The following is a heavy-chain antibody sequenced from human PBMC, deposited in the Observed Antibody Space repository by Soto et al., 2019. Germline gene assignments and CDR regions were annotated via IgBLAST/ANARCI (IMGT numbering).Heavy chain of an antibody. CDR3: TRENAIAAAGYYYGMDV. V-gene: IGHV3-49*03. J-gene: IGHJ6*02. Sequence: GGSLRLSCTASGFTFGDYAMSWFRQAPGKGLEWVGFIRSKAYGGTTEYAASVKGRFTISRDDSKSIAYLQMNSLKTEDTAVYYCTRENAIAAAGYYYGMDVRGQGPTVTVSS. D-gene: IGHD6-13*01. CDR2: IRSKAYGGTT. CDR1: GFTFGDYA.